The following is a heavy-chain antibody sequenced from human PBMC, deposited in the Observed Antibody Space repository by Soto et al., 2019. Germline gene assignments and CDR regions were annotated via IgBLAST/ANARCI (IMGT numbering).Heavy chain of an antibody. CDR2: LYWGDDK. Sequence: QITLNESGPTLVKPTQNLTLTCSFYGFSPATGGVGVGWFRQPPGKALEWLALLYWGDDKRYRPSLESSLTVTKDTSKNSMILTLTNVDPADTATYYCSYCPQVTVTTYDFDSWGQGILVTVSS. V-gene: IGHV2-5*02. CDR1: GFSPATGGVG. CDR3: SYCPQVTVTTYDFDS. D-gene: IGHD2-21*02. J-gene: IGHJ4*02.